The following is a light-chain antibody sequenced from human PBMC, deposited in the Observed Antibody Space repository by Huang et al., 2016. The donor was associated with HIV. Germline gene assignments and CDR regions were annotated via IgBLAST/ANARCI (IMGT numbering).Light chain of an antibody. CDR2: GAS. V-gene: IGKV1-39*01. CDR3: QQSYSTLLFT. Sequence: DIQMTQSPSSLSASVGVRVTITCRASHSIKKYLNWYQQKPGKAPKLLIYGASSLQSGVPSRFSGSGSGTDFTLTISSLQPEDFATYYCQQSYSTLLFTFGPGTKVDI. J-gene: IGKJ3*01. CDR1: HSIKKY.